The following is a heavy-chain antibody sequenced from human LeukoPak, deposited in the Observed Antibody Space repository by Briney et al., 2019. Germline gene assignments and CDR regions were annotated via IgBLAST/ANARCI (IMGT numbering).Heavy chain of an antibody. Sequence: VASVKVSCKASGYTFTGYYMHWVRQAPGQGLEWMGWINPHSGGTKYAQKFQGRVTMTRDTSISTAFMELSRPTSDDTAVYYCARDKPGATGTGDYWGQGTLVTVS. V-gene: IGHV1-2*02. CDR3: ARDKPGATGTGDY. CDR1: GYTFTGYY. J-gene: IGHJ4*02. D-gene: IGHD1-1*01. CDR2: INPHSGGT.